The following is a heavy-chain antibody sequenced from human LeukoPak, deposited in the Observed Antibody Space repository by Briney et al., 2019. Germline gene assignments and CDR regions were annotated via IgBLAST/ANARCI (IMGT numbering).Heavy chain of an antibody. J-gene: IGHJ6*02. V-gene: IGHV3-74*01. CDR1: GFTFSTYW. CDR3: ARDYYYGMDV. Sequence: PGVSLRLSCAASGFTFSTYWMHWVRQAPGKGLEWFSRINPDGITTTCADSVKGRFTISRDNAKNTLFLQMNSVRAEDTAVYYCARDYYYGMDVWGQGTTITVSS. CDR2: INPDGITT.